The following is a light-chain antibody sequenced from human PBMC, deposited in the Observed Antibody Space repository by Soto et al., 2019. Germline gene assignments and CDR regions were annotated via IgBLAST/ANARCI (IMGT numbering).Light chain of an antibody. CDR3: QQHGTSPIT. CDR1: QTVSGY. CDR2: GAS. Sequence: ESVLTQSPGTLSLSPGERATLSCRASQTVSGYLTWYQQRPGQAPRLLIYGASKRATGIPDRFSGSGSGTDFTLTISRLQPQDCALYYCQQHGTSPITFGQGTRLEIK. J-gene: IGKJ5*01. V-gene: IGKV3-20*01.